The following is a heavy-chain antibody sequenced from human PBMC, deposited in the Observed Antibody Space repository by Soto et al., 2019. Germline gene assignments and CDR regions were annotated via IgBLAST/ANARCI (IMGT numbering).Heavy chain of an antibody. Sequence: QVQLVQSGAEVKKPGASVKVSCKASGYTFTSYGISWVRQAPGQGLEWMGWISAYNGNTNYAQKLQGRVTMTTDTSTSTAKMELRSLRSDETAVYYCARDDTGYSSSGRFDPWGQGTLVTVSS. V-gene: IGHV1-18*01. D-gene: IGHD6-13*01. CDR3: ARDDTGYSSSGRFDP. J-gene: IGHJ5*02. CDR1: GYTFTSYG. CDR2: ISAYNGNT.